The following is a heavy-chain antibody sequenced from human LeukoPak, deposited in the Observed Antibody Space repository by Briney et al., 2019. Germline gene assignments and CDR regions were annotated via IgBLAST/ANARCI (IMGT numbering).Heavy chain of an antibody. V-gene: IGHV4-31*03. CDR3: AREETYYYGSGSYYKALGVFDI. J-gene: IGHJ3*02. Sequence: SQTLSLTCTVSGGSISSGGYYWSWIRQHPGQGLAWIRYIYYSRSTYYNPSLMSRVSISVDTSKNEFSLKLSSVTAADTAVYYCAREETYYYGSGSYYKALGVFDIWGQGTMVTVSS. CDR1: GGSISSGGYY. CDR2: IYYSRST. D-gene: IGHD3-10*01.